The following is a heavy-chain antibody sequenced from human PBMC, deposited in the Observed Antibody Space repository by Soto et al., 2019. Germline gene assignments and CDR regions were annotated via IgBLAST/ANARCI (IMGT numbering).Heavy chain of an antibody. CDR3: ARDRGQSSGWFGYFDY. CDR1: GGSISSGGYS. D-gene: IGHD6-19*01. J-gene: IGHJ4*02. Sequence: SETLSLTCAVSGGSISSGGYSWSWIRQPPGKGLEWIGYIYHSGSTYYNPSLKSRVTISVDRSKNQFSLKLSSVTAADTAVYYCARDRGQSSGWFGYFDYWGQGTLVTVSS. V-gene: IGHV4-30-2*01. CDR2: IYHSGST.